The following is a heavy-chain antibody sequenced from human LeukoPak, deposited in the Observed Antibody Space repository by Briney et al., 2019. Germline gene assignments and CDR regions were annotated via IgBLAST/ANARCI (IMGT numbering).Heavy chain of an antibody. CDR1: GYTFTSYA. D-gene: IGHD3-9*01. V-gene: IGHV7-4-1*01. CDR2: INTNTGNP. CDR3: ARGGVLRYFDWLHHKRRWFDP. J-gene: IGHJ5*02. Sequence: ASVKVSCTASGYTFTSYAMNWVRQAPGQGLEWMGWINTNTGNPTYAQGFTGRFVFSLDTSVSTAYLQICSLKAEDTAVYYCARGGVLRYFDWLHHKRRWFDPWGQGTLVTVSS.